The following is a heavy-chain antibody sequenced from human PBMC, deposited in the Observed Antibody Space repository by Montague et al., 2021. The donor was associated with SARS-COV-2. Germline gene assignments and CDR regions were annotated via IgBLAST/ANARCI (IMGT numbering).Heavy chain of an antibody. J-gene: IGHJ4*02. CDR3: SATEYFASGDFDF. D-gene: IGHD2/OR15-2a*01. V-gene: IGHV4-59*08. Sequence: SETLSLTCTVSGGSISAYFWCWFRQSPGKGLVWIGYVYYSGTTKYNPALQSRVVRILETSNYQFSLQLMSVTAADTAAYYCSATEYFASGDFDFWGQGTLVTVSS. CDR2: VYYSGTT. CDR1: GGSISAYF.